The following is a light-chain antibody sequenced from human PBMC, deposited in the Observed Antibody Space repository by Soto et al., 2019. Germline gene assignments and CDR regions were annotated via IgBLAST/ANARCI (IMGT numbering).Light chain of an antibody. CDR3: QQYGSSWT. Sequence: SVLTQSPGTLSLSPGEREKMYCRASQSVSSSYLAWYQQKPGQAPRLLIYGASSRATGIPDRFSGSASGTDFTLTISRLEPEDFAVYYCQQYGSSWTFGQGTKVDI. CDR1: QSVSSSY. J-gene: IGKJ1*01. V-gene: IGKV3-20*01. CDR2: GAS.